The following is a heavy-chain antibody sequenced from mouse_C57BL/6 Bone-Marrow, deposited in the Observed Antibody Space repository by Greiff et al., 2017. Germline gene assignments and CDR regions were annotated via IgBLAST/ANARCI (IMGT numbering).Heavy chain of an antibody. CDR2: ISDGGSYT. CDR1: GFTFSSYA. V-gene: IGHV5-4*01. CDR3: ARDYDYVYYAMDD. D-gene: IGHD2-4*01. J-gene: IGHJ4*01. Sequence: EVKLVESGGGLVKPGGSLKLSCAASGFTFSSYAMSWVRQTPEKRLAWVATISDGGSYTYYPDNVKGRFTISRDNAKNNLYLQMSHLKSEDAAMYYCARDYDYVYYAMDDWGQGTSVTVSS.